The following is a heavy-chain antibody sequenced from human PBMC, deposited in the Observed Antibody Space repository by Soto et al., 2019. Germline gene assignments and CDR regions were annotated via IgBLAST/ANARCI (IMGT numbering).Heavy chain of an antibody. CDR2: ISYDGSNK. CDR3: AKDRYNWNDDIVYYYGMDV. Sequence: GGSLRLSCAASGFNFSSYGMHWVRQAPGKGLEWVAVISYDGSNKYYADSVKGRFTISRDNSKNTLYLQMNSLRAEDTAVYYCAKDRYNWNDDIVYYYGMDVWGQGTTVTVSS. V-gene: IGHV3-30*18. D-gene: IGHD1-1*01. CDR1: GFNFSSYG. J-gene: IGHJ6*02.